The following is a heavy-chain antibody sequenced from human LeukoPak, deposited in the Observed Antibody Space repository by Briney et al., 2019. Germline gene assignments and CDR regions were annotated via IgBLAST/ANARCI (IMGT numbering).Heavy chain of an antibody. Sequence: GASVKVSCKASGYTFTSYYMHWVRQAPGQGLEWMGWINPNSGGTNYAQKFQGRVTMTRDTSISTAYMELSRLRSDDTAVYYCARGEGIAVARNWFDPWGQGTLVTVSS. CDR1: GYTFTSYY. V-gene: IGHV1-2*02. CDR3: ARGEGIAVARNWFDP. D-gene: IGHD6-19*01. J-gene: IGHJ5*02. CDR2: INPNSGGT.